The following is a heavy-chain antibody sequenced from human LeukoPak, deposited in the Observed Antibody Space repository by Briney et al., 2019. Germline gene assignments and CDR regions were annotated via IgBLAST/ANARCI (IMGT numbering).Heavy chain of an antibody. J-gene: IGHJ4*02. Sequence: SETLSLTCTVSGGFISNSNSFWAWIRQPPGKGLEWIGTIYYSGITHYSPSLKSRVTISVDTSKNQFSLKLSSVTATDTALYYCARRVYGTSQYYWGQGTLVTVSS. CDR3: ARRVYGTSQYY. V-gene: IGHV4-39*01. CDR2: IYYSGIT. CDR1: GGFISNSNSF. D-gene: IGHD5/OR15-5a*01.